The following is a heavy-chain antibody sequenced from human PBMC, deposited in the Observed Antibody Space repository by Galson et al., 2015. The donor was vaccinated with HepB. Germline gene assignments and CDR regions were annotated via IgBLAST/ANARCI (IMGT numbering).Heavy chain of an antibody. CDR1: GGTFNSYT. CDR3: ARGPFHDFVGYFDL. CDR2: IGPMFGAA. V-gene: IGHV1-69*13. D-gene: IGHD2-21*02. Sequence: SVKVSCKASGGTFNSYTISWVRRAPGQGLEWMGGIGPMFGAAKYAQRFQDRVTTSADESTSTTYMELSSLRSEDTAIYYCARGPFHDFVGYFDLWGRGTLVTVSS. J-gene: IGHJ2*01.